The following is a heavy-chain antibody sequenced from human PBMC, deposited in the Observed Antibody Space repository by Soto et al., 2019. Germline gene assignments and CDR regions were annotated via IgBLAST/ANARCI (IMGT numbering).Heavy chain of an antibody. J-gene: IGHJ6*03. D-gene: IGHD3-9*01. CDR3: ARAMGYYDFLTGYYRSYYYMDV. CDR1: GFTISNYW. Sequence: GGSLRLSCAASGFTISNYWMHWVRQGPGKGLVWVSRINSDGTSRSYADPVKGRFTISRDNAKNTLYLEMNSLRAEDTAVYYCARAMGYYDFLTGYYRSYYYMDVWGKGTTVTVSS. V-gene: IGHV3-74*01. CDR2: INSDGTSR.